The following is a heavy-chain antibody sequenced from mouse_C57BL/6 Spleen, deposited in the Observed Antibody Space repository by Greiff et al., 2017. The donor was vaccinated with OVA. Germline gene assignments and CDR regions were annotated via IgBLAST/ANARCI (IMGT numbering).Heavy chain of an antibody. CDR1: GYTFTSYW. CDR2: IYPSDSET. Sequence: VQLQQPGAELVRPGSSVKLSCKASGYTFTSYWMDWVKQRPGQGLEWIGNIYPSDSETHYNQKFKDKATLTVDKSSSTAYMQLSSLTSEDSAVYYCARRGTTEYAMDYWGQGTSVTVSS. CDR3: ARRGTTEYAMDY. J-gene: IGHJ4*01. D-gene: IGHD1-1*01. V-gene: IGHV1-61*01.